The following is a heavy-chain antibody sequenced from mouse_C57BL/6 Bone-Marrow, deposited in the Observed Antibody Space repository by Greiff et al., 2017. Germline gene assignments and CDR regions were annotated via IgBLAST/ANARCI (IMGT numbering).Heavy chain of an antibody. CDR1: GYTFTSYG. J-gene: IGHJ2*01. Sequence: VQLQQSGAELARPGASVKLSCKASGYTFTSYGIRWVKQRPGRGLEWIGEIYPRSGNTYYNEKFKGKATLTADKSSSTAYMELRSLTSEDSAVYFCAKLTGYYFDYWGQGTTLTVSS. V-gene: IGHV1-81*01. CDR2: IYPRSGNT. CDR3: AKLTGYYFDY. D-gene: IGHD4-1*01.